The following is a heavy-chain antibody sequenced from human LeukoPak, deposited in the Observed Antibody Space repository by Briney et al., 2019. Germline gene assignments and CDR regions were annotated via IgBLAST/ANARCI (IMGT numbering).Heavy chain of an antibody. V-gene: IGHV3-23*01. D-gene: IGHD3-22*01. J-gene: IGHJ6*03. CDR1: GFTFRSYA. CDR2: VTGGGGTT. Sequence: QTGGSLRLSCAASGFTFRSYAMSWVRQAPGKGLEWVSTVTGGGGTTYYADSVKGRFTISRDNSKNTLYLQMNSLRAEDTAVYYCARGTTSGYYFYYYYYMDVWGKGTTVTVSS. CDR3: ARGTTSGYYFYYYYYMDV.